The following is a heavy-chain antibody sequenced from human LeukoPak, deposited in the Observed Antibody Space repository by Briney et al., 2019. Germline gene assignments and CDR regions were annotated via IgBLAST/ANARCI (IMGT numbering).Heavy chain of an antibody. Sequence: ASVKVSCKASGYGFSQYGISWVRKAPGQGLEWVGWITAYNGNTKLPQKFQGRLTLTIDTSTSTAYMELRGLRHDDTAVYYCARDLGIKIDYWGQGTLVTVSS. D-gene: IGHD7-27*01. J-gene: IGHJ4*02. CDR1: GYGFSQYG. CDR3: ARDLGIKIDY. V-gene: IGHV1-18*01. CDR2: ITAYNGNT.